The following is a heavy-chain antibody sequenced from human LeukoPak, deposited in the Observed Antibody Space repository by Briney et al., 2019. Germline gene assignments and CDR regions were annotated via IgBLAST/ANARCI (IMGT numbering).Heavy chain of an antibody. V-gene: IGHV1-18*01. CDR2: ISAYNGNK. J-gene: IGHJ4*02. CDR3: ARGGYYDSSHFDY. Sequence: AAVKVSCKACGYTFPSYCLSWVRQAPAQGREWMGWISAYNGNKNYAQKLQGRVTMTTDTSTSTAYMELRSLRSDDTAVYYCARGGYYDSSHFDYWGQGTLVTVSS. D-gene: IGHD3-22*01. CDR1: GYTFPSYC.